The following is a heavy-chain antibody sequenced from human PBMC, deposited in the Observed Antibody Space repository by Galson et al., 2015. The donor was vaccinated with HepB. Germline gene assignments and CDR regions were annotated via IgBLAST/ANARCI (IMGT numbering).Heavy chain of an antibody. V-gene: IGHV3-9*01. Sequence: SLRLSCAASGFTFDDYAMYWVRQGPGKGLEWVSGISWNSDNIGYADSVKGRFAISRDNAKNSLYLQMNSLRAEDTALYYCAKGSGSYYFDYWGQGTLVTVSS. CDR1: GFTFDDYA. D-gene: IGHD1-26*01. CDR2: ISWNSDNI. CDR3: AKGSGSYYFDY. J-gene: IGHJ4*02.